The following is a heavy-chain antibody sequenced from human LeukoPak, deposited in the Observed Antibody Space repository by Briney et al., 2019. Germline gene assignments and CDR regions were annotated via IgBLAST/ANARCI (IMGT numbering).Heavy chain of an antibody. CDR1: GFFIATTTINYY. Sequence: PSETLSLTYSVSGFFIATTTINYYWVWIRQPTGNGLEWIGTVAPSGRPFYTPSLRGRVSIPLATSTNQISPQLPSVTPTNTATYFCARAPAHRAYAFVYGGQGSV. D-gene: IGHD3-16*01. J-gene: IGHJ4*02. CDR2: VAPSGRP. CDR3: ARAPAHRAYAFVY. V-gene: IGHV4-39*01.